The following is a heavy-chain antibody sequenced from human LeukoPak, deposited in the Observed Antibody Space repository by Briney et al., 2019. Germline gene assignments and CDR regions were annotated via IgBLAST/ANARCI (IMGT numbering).Heavy chain of an antibody. CDR3: ARVGGAYNYGMDV. Sequence: SETLSLTCTVSGGSIRSSYYYWGWIRQPPGKGLEWIGSIYDSGSTYYNPSLKSRVTISVDTSKNQFSLQLNSVTPEDTAVYYCARVGGAYNYGMDVWGQGTTVTVSS. V-gene: IGHV4-39*01. J-gene: IGHJ6*02. CDR1: GGSIRSSYYY. CDR2: IYDSGST. D-gene: IGHD3-16*01.